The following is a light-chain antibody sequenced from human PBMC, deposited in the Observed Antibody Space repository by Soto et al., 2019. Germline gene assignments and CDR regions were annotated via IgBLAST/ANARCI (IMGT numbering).Light chain of an antibody. V-gene: IGKV1-5*03. Sequence: DIQMTQSPSTLSASVGDRVTITCRASQSISSWLAWYQQKPGKAPKILIYKASSLESGVPSRFSGSGSGTEFTLTITSLQSDDFGVYYCQQYADWTTTFGQGTKVDIK. CDR1: QSISSW. CDR3: QQYADWTTT. J-gene: IGKJ1*01. CDR2: KAS.